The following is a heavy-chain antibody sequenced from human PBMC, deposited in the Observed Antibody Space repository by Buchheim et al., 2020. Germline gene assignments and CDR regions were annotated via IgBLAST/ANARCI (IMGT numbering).Heavy chain of an antibody. V-gene: IGHV4-39*02. D-gene: IGHD2-2*02. CDR2: IFYSGST. CDR3: VRDGPSIRWVDH. Sequence: QLQLQESGPGLVKPSETLSLTCTVSGDSISRSSNYWGWIRQPPGKGLEWIGSIFYSGSTFYNPALKSQVTISVDTSKNHFSLKLSSVTAADSSTYYCVRDGPSIRWVDHWGQGT. CDR1: GDSISRSSNY. J-gene: IGHJ4*02.